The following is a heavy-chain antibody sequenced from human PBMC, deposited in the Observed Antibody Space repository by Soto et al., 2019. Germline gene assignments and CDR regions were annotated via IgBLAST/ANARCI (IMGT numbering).Heavy chain of an antibody. CDR2: IIPIFGTA. V-gene: IGHV1-69*01. CDR1: GGTFSSYA. D-gene: IGHD3-22*01. CDR3: ARAMGRYDSSGYYYPPTYWCFDL. J-gene: IGHJ2*01. Sequence: QVQLVQSGAEVKKPGSSVKVSCKASGGTFSSYAISWVRQAPGQGLEWMGGIIPIFGTANYAQKFQGRVTITADESTSTAYMELSSLRSEDTAVYYCARAMGRYDSSGYYYPPTYWCFDLWGRGTLVTVSS.